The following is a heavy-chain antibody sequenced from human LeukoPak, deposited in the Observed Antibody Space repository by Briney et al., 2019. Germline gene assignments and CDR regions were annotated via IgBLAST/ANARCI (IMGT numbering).Heavy chain of an antibody. Sequence: GGSLRLSCAASGFTLSSYEMNWVRQAPGKGLEWISYISNSGSSIYYADSVKGRFTISRDNSKNTLYLQMNSLRAEDTAVYYCAKANYGGYSYGPGDWGQGTLVTVSS. V-gene: IGHV3-48*03. CDR3: AKANYGGYSYGPGD. D-gene: IGHD5-18*01. J-gene: IGHJ4*02. CDR2: ISNSGSSI. CDR1: GFTLSSYE.